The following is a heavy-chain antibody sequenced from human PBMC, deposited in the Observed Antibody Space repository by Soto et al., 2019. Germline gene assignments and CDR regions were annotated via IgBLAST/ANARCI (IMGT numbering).Heavy chain of an antibody. D-gene: IGHD4-17*01. CDR1: GFTFKSDW. J-gene: IGHJ4*02. V-gene: IGHV3-74*01. Sequence: EVRLVESGGGLVQPGGSLRLSCVASGFTFKSDWMHWVRQAPGKGLVWVSRINSDESSTRYADSVKGRFTISRDNAKNTLYLQLHSLRVEETSVYYCAMDPGYGGIYSFANWGQGTLVTVSS. CDR3: AMDPGYGGIYSFAN. CDR2: INSDESST.